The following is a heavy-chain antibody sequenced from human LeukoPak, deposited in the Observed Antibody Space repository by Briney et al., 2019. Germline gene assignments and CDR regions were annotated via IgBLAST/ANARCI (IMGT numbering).Heavy chain of an antibody. D-gene: IGHD1/OR15-1a*01. V-gene: IGHV3-7*03. J-gene: IGHJ6*02. CDR1: GFILSNHW. Sequence: GGSLRLSCAAPGFILSNHWMTWVRQAPGKGPEWVANMNKDGSERYYVDSVKGRFTISRDTAKNLLYLQMNSLRAEDTALYYCARNNDMDVWGQGTTVIVSS. CDR3: ARNNDMDV. CDR2: MNKDGSER.